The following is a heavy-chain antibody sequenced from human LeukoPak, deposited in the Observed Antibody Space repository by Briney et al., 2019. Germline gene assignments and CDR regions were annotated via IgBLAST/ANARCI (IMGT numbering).Heavy chain of an antibody. J-gene: IGHJ4*02. CDR3: ASLDYGDSKDDY. V-gene: IGHV3-48*03. CDR1: GFTFSSYE. CDR2: ISSSGSTI. D-gene: IGHD4-17*01. Sequence: SGGSLRLSCAASGFTFSSYEMNWVRQAPGKGLEWVSYISSSGSTIYYADSVKGRFTISRDNAKNSLYLQMNSLRAEDTAVYYCASLDYGDSKDDYWGQGTLVTVSS.